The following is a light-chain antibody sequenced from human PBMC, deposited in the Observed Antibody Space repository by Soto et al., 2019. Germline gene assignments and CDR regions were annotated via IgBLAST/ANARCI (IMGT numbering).Light chain of an antibody. Sequence: DIQLTQSPSFLSASVGDRVTITCRASQGISSYLAWYQQKPGKAPKLLIYAASTLQSGVPSRFSGSGSGTEFTLTISSLQPEDFATYFCQQYHSFPLTFGGGTTVEIK. V-gene: IGKV1-9*01. CDR2: AAS. CDR3: QQYHSFPLT. CDR1: QGISSY. J-gene: IGKJ4*01.